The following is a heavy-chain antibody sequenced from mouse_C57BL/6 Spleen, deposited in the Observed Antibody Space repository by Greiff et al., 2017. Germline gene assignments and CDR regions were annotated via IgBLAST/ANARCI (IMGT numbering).Heavy chain of an antibody. Sequence: EVTLMASGGGLVQPGGSMKLSCVASGFTFSNYWMNWVRQSPEKGLEWVAQIRLKADNYATHYAESVKGRFTISRDDSKSSVYLQMNILRAEDTGIYYYTEGGITTARFDVWGTGTTVTVSS. D-gene: IGHD1-1*01. CDR2: IRLKADNYAT. V-gene: IGHV6-3*01. J-gene: IGHJ1*03. CDR3: TEGGITTARFDV. CDR1: GFTFSNYW.